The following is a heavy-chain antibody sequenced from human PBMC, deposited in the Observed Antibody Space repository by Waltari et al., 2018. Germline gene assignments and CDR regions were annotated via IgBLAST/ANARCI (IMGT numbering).Heavy chain of an antibody. CDR1: VFTVNNNY. V-gene: IGHV3-66*02. CDR2: IYSRVDT. D-gene: IGHD2-21*01. J-gene: IGHJ2*01. Sequence: ELQLVESGGGLVQPGGSLRLSCAASVFTVNNNYMRWVRQAPGKGLGWVSIIYSRVDTSYAESVKGRFTISRDNSNTLYLQMRSLRTEDTAVYYCARHCGGDCLHWYFDLWGRGTLVTVSS. CDR3: ARHCGGDCLHWYFDL.